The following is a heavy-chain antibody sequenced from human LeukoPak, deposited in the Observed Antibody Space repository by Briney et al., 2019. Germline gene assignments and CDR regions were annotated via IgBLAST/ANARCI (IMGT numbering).Heavy chain of an antibody. CDR2: IRYDGSNK. J-gene: IGHJ5*02. Sequence: GGSLRLSCAASGFTFSSYGMHWVRQAPGKGLEWVAFIRYDGSNKYYADSVKGRFTISRDNSKNTLYLQMNSLRAEDTAVYYCAKELPKAVVVPAAYNWFDPWGQGTLVTVSS. V-gene: IGHV3-30*02. D-gene: IGHD2-2*01. CDR1: GFTFSSYG. CDR3: AKELPKAVVVPAAYNWFDP.